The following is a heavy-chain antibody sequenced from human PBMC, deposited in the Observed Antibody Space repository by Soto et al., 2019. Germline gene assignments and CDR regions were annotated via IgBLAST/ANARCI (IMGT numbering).Heavy chain of an antibody. J-gene: IGHJ4*02. Sequence: QLLESGGSLAEPGGSLRLSCSASGFAFSAYAMSWVRQAPQKGLEWVSGIGGGGHDTRYGDSVKGRFSITRDNSRNTLYLEMNRLTAEDTAVYYCAKHPIFGVVTHYFAHWGRGVLVTVSS. CDR3: AKHPIFGVVTHYFAH. V-gene: IGHV3-23*01. CDR2: IGGGGHDT. D-gene: IGHD3-3*01. CDR1: GFAFSAYA.